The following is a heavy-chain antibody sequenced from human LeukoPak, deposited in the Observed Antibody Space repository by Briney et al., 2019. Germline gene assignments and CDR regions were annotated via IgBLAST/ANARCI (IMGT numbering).Heavy chain of an antibody. CDR3: AREYSSSS. CDR1: GFTFSSYW. V-gene: IGHV3-7*01. Sequence: PGGSLRLSCAVSGFTFSSYWMNWVRQAPGKGLEWVASIRQDGNEKSYVDSVKGLFTISRDNTKYSLYLQIDSLRAEDTAVYYCAREYSSSSGGQGTLVNVSS. D-gene: IGHD6-6*01. J-gene: IGHJ4*02. CDR2: IRQDGNEK.